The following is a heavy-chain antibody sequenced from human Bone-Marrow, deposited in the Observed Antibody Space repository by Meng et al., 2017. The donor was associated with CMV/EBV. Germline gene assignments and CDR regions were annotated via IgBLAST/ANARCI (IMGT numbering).Heavy chain of an antibody. V-gene: IGHV1-8*03. CDR2: MNPNSGNT. J-gene: IGHJ4*02. D-gene: IGHD3-9*01. CDR1: GYTFTSYD. Sequence: ASVKVSCKASGYTFTSYDINWVRQATGQGLEWMGWMNPNSGNTGYAQKFQGRVTITRNTSISTAYMELSSPRSEDTAVYYCARGQDFDWLLWSYWGQGTLVTVSS. CDR3: ARGQDFDWLLWSY.